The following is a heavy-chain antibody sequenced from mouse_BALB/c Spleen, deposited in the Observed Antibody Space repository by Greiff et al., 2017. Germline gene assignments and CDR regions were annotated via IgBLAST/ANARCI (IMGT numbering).Heavy chain of an antibody. V-gene: IGHV3-1*02. CDR1: GYSITSGYS. CDR3: AGYGYDLAWFAY. J-gene: IGHJ3*01. CDR2: IHYSGST. D-gene: IGHD2-2*01. Sequence: EVKLMESGPDLVKPSQSLSLTCTVTGYSITSGYSWHWIRQFPGNKLEWMGYIHYSGSTNYNPSLKSRISITRDTSKNQFFLQLNSVTTEDTATYYCAGYGYDLAWFAYWGQGTLVTVSA.